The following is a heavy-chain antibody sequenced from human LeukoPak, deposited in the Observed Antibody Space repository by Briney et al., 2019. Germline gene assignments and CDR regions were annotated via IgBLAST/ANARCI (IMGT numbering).Heavy chain of an antibody. Sequence: PGGTLRLSCAASGFTFSSYDMSWVGQAPGKGLEWVASISLAGTYIDYADSVKGRFTISRDNANNSLFLEMTSLRGDDTAVYYCARGFCSGGTCYRITGTFDVWGQGTMVSVSS. CDR1: GFTFSSYD. D-gene: IGHD2-15*01. V-gene: IGHV3-21*01. J-gene: IGHJ3*01. CDR3: ARGFCSGGTCYRITGTFDV. CDR2: ISLAGTYI.